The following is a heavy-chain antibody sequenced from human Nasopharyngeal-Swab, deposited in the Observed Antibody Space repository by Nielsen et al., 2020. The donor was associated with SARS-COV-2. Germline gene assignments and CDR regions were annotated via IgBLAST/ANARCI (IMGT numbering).Heavy chain of an antibody. CDR1: GFTFSSYS. J-gene: IGHJ6*02. D-gene: IGHD3-3*01. V-gene: IGHV3-21*01. CDR3: ARGVEVGVPYYYYGMDV. Sequence: GGSLRLSCAASGFTFSSYSMNWVRQAPGKGLEWVSSISSSSSYIYYADSVKGRFTISRDNAKNSLHLQMNSLRAEDTAVYYCARGVEVGVPYYYYGMDVWGQGTTVTVSS. CDR2: ISSSSSYI.